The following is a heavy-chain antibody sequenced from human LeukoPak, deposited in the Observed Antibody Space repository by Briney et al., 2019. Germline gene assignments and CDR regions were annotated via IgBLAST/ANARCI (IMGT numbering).Heavy chain of an antibody. Sequence: GGSLRLSCAASGFTFSSYDMHWVRQATGKGLEWVSAIGTAGDTYYPGSVKGRFTISRENAKNSLYLQMNSLRAGDTAVYYCARGSYYYYMDVWGKGTTVTISS. V-gene: IGHV3-13*01. CDR1: GFTFSSYD. CDR3: ARGSYYYYMDV. J-gene: IGHJ6*03. CDR2: IGTAGDT.